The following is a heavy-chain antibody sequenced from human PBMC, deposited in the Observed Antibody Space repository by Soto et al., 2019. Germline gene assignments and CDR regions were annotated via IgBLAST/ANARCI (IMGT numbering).Heavy chain of an antibody. D-gene: IGHD4-17*01. CDR3: ASRRNTVTSPFDY. CDR1: GGTFRSYT. J-gene: IGHJ4*02. Sequence: QVQLVQSGAEVKKPGSSVKVSCTASGGTFRSYTISWVRQAPGQGLEWMGRIIPILGIANYAQKFEGRVTITADKSTSKACMELSNLRSEDTAVYYCASRRNTVTSPFDYWGQGTLVPVSS. V-gene: IGHV1-69*02. CDR2: IIPILGIA.